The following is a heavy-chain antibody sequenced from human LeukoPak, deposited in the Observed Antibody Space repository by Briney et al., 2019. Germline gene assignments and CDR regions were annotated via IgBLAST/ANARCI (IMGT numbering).Heavy chain of an antibody. CDR1: GFTFSSYS. D-gene: IGHD3-10*01. V-gene: IGHV3-21*01. CDR3: ARDLGYGSGSYYIDY. CDR2: ISSSSSSYI. J-gene: IGHJ4*02. Sequence: PGGSLRLSCAASGFTFSSYSMNWVRQAPGKGLEWVSSISSSSSSYIYYADSVKGRYTISRDNAKNSLYLQMNSLRAEDTAVYYCARDLGYGSGSYYIDYWGQGTLVTVSS.